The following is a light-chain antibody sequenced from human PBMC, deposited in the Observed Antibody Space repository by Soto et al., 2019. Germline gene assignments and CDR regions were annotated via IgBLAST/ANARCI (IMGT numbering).Light chain of an antibody. CDR3: QQYNSYPLT. CDR1: QTISSW. J-gene: IGKJ4*01. V-gene: IGKV1-5*01. CDR2: DAS. Sequence: DIKMTQSPSTLSASVGDRVTITCRASQTISSWLAWYQQKPGKVPNLLISDASALQSGVPSRFSGSGSGTEFTLTISSLQPDDFATYYCQQYNSYPLTFGGGTKVDIK.